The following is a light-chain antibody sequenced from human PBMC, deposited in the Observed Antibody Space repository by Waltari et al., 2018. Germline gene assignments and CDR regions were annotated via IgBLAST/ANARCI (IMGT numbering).Light chain of an antibody. CDR3: LQPISWTDA. J-gene: IGKJ2*01. CDR1: QSVTNN. Sequence: EIVLTQFTATLSLSPGERATLSLATSQSVTNNLAWYQQKPGRPPRLLIYGIFNRAPGLPARFRGSGCGTDFTLTFRILEPEDCAVYYCLQPISWTDAFGQGTNVEIK. CDR2: GIF. V-gene: IGKV3-11*01.